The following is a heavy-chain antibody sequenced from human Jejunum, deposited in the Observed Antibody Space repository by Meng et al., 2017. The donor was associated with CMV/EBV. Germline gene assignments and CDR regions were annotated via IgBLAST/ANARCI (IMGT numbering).Heavy chain of an antibody. D-gene: IGHD6-13*01. V-gene: IGHV1-2*06. CDR3: ARTMSGAGENY. J-gene: IGHJ4*02. CDR1: GYTFGDYY. Sequence: QVQQVQLALEVKKPGASLKVSCKASGYTFGDYYTYWVRQAPGLGLEWMGRISPSGGTNYAQKFQGRVTMTRDTSISTAYMDLSGLTSDDTAVYFCARTMSGAGENYWGQGTLVTVSS. CDR2: ISPSGGT.